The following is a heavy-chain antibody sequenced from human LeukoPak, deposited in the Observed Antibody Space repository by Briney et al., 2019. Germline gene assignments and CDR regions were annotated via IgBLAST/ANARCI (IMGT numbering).Heavy chain of an antibody. D-gene: IGHD6-19*01. CDR2: ISCGGGST. J-gene: IGHJ4*02. Sequence: GGTLRLSCAGSGFTFSVYAMSWVRPAPGKGLEWVSGISCGGGSTYYADSVKGRFTISRDNSKNKLYLQMNSLGAEDTAVYYCAKRPIPGTAGPGTVYWGRGTLVTVSS. V-gene: IGHV3-23*01. CDR1: GFTFSVYA. CDR3: AKRPIPGTAGPGTVY.